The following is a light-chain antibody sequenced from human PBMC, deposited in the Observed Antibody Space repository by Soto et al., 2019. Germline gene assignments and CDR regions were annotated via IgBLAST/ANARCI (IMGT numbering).Light chain of an antibody. Sequence: EIVLTQSPGTLSLSPGEGATVSCRVSQSINSKSLVWYQRKFGQAPRLLIYNTSSRATGIPDRFSGSGSGTDFTLSLSRLEPEELAVYYCQHYGGSFIFGPGTKVDFK. J-gene: IGKJ3*01. CDR3: QHYGGSFI. CDR1: QSINSKS. CDR2: NTS. V-gene: IGKV3-20*01.